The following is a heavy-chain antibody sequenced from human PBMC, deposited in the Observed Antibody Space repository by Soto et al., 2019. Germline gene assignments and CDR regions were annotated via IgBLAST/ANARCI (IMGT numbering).Heavy chain of an antibody. D-gene: IGHD5-18*01. CDR2: ISYDGSNK. CDR3: AKSRGYSYNYGMDV. Sequence: QVQLVESGGGVVQPGRSLRRSCTVSGITFSSYGMHWVRQAPGKGLEWVAVISYDGSNKYYADSVKGRFTISRDNSKNTLSLQMNSLRAEDTAVYYCAKSRGYSYNYGMDVWGQGTTVSVSS. J-gene: IGHJ6*02. CDR1: GITFSSYG. V-gene: IGHV3-30*18.